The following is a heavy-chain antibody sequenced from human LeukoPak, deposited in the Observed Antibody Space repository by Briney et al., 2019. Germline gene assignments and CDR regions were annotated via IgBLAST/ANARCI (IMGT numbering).Heavy chain of an antibody. CDR2: IYTSGST. J-gene: IGHJ6*03. Sequence: SETLSLTCTVSGYSISSGHYWAWIRQPAGKGLEWIGRIYTSGSTNYNPSLKSRVTISVDTSKNQFSLKLSSVTAADTAVYYCARDREYSNGWYDYYYYYMDVWGKGTTVTISS. V-gene: IGHV4-61*02. CDR1: GYSISSGHY. CDR3: ARDREYSNGWYDYYYYYMDV. D-gene: IGHD6-19*01.